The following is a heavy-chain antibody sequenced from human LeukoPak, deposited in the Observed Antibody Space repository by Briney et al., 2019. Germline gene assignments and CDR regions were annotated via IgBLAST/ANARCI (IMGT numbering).Heavy chain of an antibody. V-gene: IGHV4-4*07. CDR3: ARDSSGWYGNYYYMDV. J-gene: IGHJ6*03. Sequence: SETLSLTCTVSGGSISSYYWSWIRQPAGKGLEWIGRIYTSGSTNYNPSLKSRVTMSVDTSKNQFSLKLSSVTAADTAVYYCARDSSGWYGNYYYMDVRGKGTTVTVSS. D-gene: IGHD6-19*01. CDR2: IYTSGST. CDR1: GGSISSYY.